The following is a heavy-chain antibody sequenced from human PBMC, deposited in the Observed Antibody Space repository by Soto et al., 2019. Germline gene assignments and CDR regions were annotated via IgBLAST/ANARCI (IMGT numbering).Heavy chain of an antibody. J-gene: IGHJ4*02. CDR1: GFSLGANGMC. D-gene: IGHD5-18*01. V-gene: IGHV2-70*01. Sequence: SGPTLVNPRQTLTLTCTFSGFSLGANGMCVSWLRQPPGKALEWLALVDWENDKFYSPSLKTMLTNSKDTSKKQVMLTLANIDPLDTGTYFCARNSWRNTASGVRVPFDYWGQGTLVTVSS. CDR3: ARNSWRNTASGVRVPFDY. CDR2: VDWENDK.